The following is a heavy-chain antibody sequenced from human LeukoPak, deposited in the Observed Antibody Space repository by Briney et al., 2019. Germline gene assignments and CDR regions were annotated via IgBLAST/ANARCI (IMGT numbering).Heavy chain of an antibody. CDR2: IYSGGTT. D-gene: IGHD2-15*01. CDR3: AKEGYCSGGSCYWSGNWFDP. Sequence: GGSLRLSCAASGFTVSTNCMTWVRQAPGKGLEWVSTIYSGGTTYYADSVMGRFTISRHNSRNTLYLQMNSLRAEDTAVYYCAKEGYCSGGSCYWSGNWFDPWGQGTLVTVSS. CDR1: GFTVSTNC. J-gene: IGHJ5*02. V-gene: IGHV3-53*04.